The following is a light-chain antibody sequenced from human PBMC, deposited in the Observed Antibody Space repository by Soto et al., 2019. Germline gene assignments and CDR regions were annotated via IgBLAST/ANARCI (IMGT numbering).Light chain of an antibody. CDR1: QYIKNY. CDR3: QKYNSAAHT. V-gene: IGKV1-27*01. Sequence: DIQMTQSPSSLSASVGDRVTITCRASQYIKNYLAWYQEKPGKVPKLLIYAASTLQSGVPSRFSGSGSGTEFTLTISILQPEYVATYYCQKYNSAAHTFVGGTKVEIQ. CDR2: AAS. J-gene: IGKJ4*01.